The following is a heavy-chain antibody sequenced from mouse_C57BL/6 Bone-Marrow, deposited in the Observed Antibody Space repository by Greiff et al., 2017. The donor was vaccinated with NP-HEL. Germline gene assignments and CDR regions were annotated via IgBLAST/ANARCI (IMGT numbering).Heavy chain of an antibody. CDR2: INPNYGTT. CDR1: GYSFTDYN. J-gene: IGHJ4*01. V-gene: IGHV1-39*01. Sequence: VQLQQSGPELVKPGASVKLSCKASGYSFTDYNMNWVKQSTGKSLEWIGVINPNYGTTSSNQKFKGKATLTVSQSSSTAYMQLNSLTSEDSAVYYCARNYYGSSYGCYYAMDYWGQGTSVTVSS. CDR3: ARNYYGSSYGCYYAMDY. D-gene: IGHD1-1*01.